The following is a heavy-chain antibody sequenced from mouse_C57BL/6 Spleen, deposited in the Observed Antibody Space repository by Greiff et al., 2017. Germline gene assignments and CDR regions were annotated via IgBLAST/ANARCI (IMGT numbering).Heavy chain of an antibody. V-gene: IGHV6-6*01. J-gene: IGHJ3*01. Sequence: EVMLVESGGGLVQPGGSMKLSCAASGFTFSDAWMDWVRQSPEKGLEWVAEIRNKANNHATYYAESVKGRFTISRDDSKSSVYLQMNRLRAEDTGIYYCTGPAWFAYWGQGTLVTVSA. D-gene: IGHD3-3*01. CDR1: GFTFSDAW. CDR3: TGPAWFAY. CDR2: IRNKANNHAT.